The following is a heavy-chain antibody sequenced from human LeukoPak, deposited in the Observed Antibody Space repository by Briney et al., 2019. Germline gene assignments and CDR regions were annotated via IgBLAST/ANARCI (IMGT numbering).Heavy chain of an antibody. V-gene: IGHV3-23*01. Sequence: PGGSLRLSCAASGFTFSSYAMSWVRQAPGKGLEWVSAISGSGGSTYYADSVKGRFTISRDNSKNTLYLQMNSLRAEDTAVYYCANAVGYCSSISCRDDYSNYVPHYFDYWGQGTLVTVSS. CDR1: GFTFSSYA. CDR3: ANAVGYCSSISCRDDYSNYVPHYFDY. CDR2: ISGSGGST. J-gene: IGHJ4*02. D-gene: IGHD2-2*01.